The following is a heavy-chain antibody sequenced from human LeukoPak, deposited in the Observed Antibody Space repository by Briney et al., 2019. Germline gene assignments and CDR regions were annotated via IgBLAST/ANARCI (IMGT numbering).Heavy chain of an antibody. CDR3: VRAPPYSSASWGYYGMDV. V-gene: IGHV3-13*01. D-gene: IGHD6-19*01. CDR2: IGTRGDT. CDR1: GLTLSRYD. J-gene: IGHJ6*02. Sequence: GGSLRLSCAASGLTLSRYDMHWVRQATGEGLEWVSAIGTRGDTYYAGSEKGRFTMSRENAKNSLYLQMNSLSAGDTAVYYCVRAPPYSSASWGYYGMDVWGQGTTVTVSS.